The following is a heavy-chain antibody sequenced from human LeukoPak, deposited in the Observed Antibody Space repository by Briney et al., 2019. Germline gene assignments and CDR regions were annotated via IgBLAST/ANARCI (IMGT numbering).Heavy chain of an antibody. CDR2: ISAYNGNT. V-gene: IGHV1-18*01. CDR3: ARDVGMATRHYYYYMDV. Sequence: GASVKVSCKASGYTFTSYGISWVRQAPGQGLEWMGWISAYNGNTNYAQKLQGRVTMTTDTSTSTAYMELRSLRSDDTAVYYCARDVGMATRHYYYYMDVWGKGTTVTVSS. J-gene: IGHJ6*03. D-gene: IGHD5-24*01. CDR1: GYTFTSYG.